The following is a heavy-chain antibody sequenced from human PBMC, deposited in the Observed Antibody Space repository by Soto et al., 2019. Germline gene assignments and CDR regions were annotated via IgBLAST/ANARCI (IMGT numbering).Heavy chain of an antibody. D-gene: IGHD2-2*01. CDR3: ATRKYCPSTTCFDY. V-gene: IGHV3-23*01. CDR1: GFTFSSYA. J-gene: IGHJ4*02. CDR2: ITAHGSGA. Sequence: PGGSLRLSCAASGFTFSSYALNWVRQAPGKGLEWVSSITAHGSGAYYADSVQGRFSITRDTSKNTLYLQMSSLRAEDTAIYYCATRKYCPSTTCFDYWGQGTQVTVSS.